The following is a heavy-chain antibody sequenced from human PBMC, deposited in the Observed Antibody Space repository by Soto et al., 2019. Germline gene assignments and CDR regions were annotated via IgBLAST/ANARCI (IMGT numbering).Heavy chain of an antibody. CDR2: FSGTTSST. CDR3: AKGQRWELPFDY. V-gene: IGHV3-23*01. CDR1: GFIFSNFA. D-gene: IGHD1-26*01. Sequence: GWSRSLSCAAPGFIFSNFAMSGVRQAPGKGLEWVSAFSGTTSSTYYAASVKGRFTISRDNSKNTLYLQMNSLKAEDTAVYYCAKGQRWELPFDYWGQGALVTVSS. J-gene: IGHJ4*02.